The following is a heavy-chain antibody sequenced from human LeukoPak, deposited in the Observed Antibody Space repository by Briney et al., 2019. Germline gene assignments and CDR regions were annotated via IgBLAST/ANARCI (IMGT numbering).Heavy chain of an antibody. J-gene: IGHJ4*02. D-gene: IGHD5-12*01. V-gene: IGHV4-30-4*01. CDR2: IYYSGST. CDR3: ARVYFSGYLYYFDY. CDR1: GGSISSGDYY. Sequence: PSQTLSLTCTVSGGSISSGDYYWSWIRQPPGKGLEWIGYIYYSGSTYYNPSLKSRVTISVDTFKNQFSLKLSSVTAADTAVYYCARVYFSGYLYYFDYWGQGTLVTVSS.